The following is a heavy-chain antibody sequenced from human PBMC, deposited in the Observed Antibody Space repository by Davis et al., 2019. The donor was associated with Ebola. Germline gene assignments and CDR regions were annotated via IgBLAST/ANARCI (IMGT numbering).Heavy chain of an antibody. J-gene: IGHJ6*03. CDR3: AKPDCSSTSCYYYYMDV. V-gene: IGHV3-30*02. CDR1: GFTFSSYG. Sequence: GESLKISCAASGFTFSSYGVHWVRQAPGKGLEWVAFIRYDGSNKYYADSVKGRFTISRDNSKNTLYLQMNSLRAEDTAVYYCAKPDCSSTSCYYYYMDVWGKGTTVTVSS. D-gene: IGHD2-2*01. CDR2: IRYDGSNK.